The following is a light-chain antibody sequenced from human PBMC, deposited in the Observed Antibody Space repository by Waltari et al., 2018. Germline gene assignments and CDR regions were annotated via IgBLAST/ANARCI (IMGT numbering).Light chain of an antibody. CDR3: HQYGSFPAT. CDR2: AGS. CDR1: QSVTSSF. V-gene: IGKV3-20*01. J-gene: IGKJ4*01. Sequence: EIVLTQSPGTLSLSPGERVTLSCRASQSVTSSFLVWYQQKPGQAPRLLIYAGSTRATCIPDSFSGSGSATDFTLAISRLEPEDFAVYYCHQYGSFPATFGGGTKVEIK.